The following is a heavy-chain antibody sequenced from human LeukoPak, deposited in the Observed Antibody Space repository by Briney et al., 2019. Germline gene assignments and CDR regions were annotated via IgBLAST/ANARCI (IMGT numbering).Heavy chain of an antibody. J-gene: IGHJ5*02. D-gene: IGHD3-10*01. CDR2: MNPNSGNT. CDR3: TREDYYGSGSFSNWFDP. V-gene: IGHV1-8*01. CDR1: GYTFTLYD. Sequence: ASVKVSCKASGYTFTLYDINWVRQAPGQGLEWMGWMNPNSGNTGYAQKFQGRVTMTRNTSTSTAYMELNSLRSEDTAVYYCTREDYYGSGSFSNWFDPWGQGTLVTVSS.